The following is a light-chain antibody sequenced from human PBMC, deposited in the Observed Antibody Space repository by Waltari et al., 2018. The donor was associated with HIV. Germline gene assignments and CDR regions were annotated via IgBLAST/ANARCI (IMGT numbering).Light chain of an antibody. CDR3: CSYADSYSYV. CDR1: SDDVGGYDL. Sequence: QSALTQPRSVSGSPGQSVTISCAGTSDDVGGYDLVSWYQQHPGKAPKFISFDVNKRPSGVPDRFSASKSGNTASLTIAGLQAEDEADYYCCSYADSYSYVFGSGTRVTVL. V-gene: IGLV2-11*01. J-gene: IGLJ1*01. CDR2: DVN.